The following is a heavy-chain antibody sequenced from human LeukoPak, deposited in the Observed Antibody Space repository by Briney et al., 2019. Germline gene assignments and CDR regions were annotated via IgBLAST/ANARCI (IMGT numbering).Heavy chain of an antibody. CDR3: ARDRAAADGFDY. Sequence: ASVKVSCKASGYTFTGYYIHWVRQAPGQGLEWMGWINPNSGGTNYAQKFQGRVTMTRDTSISTAYMELSRLRSDDTAVYYCARDRAAADGFDYWGQGTLVTVSS. J-gene: IGHJ4*02. CDR1: GYTFTGYY. CDR2: INPNSGGT. V-gene: IGHV1-2*02. D-gene: IGHD6-13*01.